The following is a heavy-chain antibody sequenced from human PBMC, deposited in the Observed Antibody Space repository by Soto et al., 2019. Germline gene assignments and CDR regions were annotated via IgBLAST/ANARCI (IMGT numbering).Heavy chain of an antibody. CDR1: GGTFSSYA. CDR2: IIPIFGTA. D-gene: IGHD5-12*01. J-gene: IGHJ6*02. Sequence: SVKVSCKASGGTFSSYAISWVRQAPGQGLEWMGGIIPIFGTANYAQKFQGRVTITADESTSTAYMELSSLRSEDTAVYYCARGGSGYVINYGMYVWGQGTTVTVSS. CDR3: ARGGSGYVINYGMYV. V-gene: IGHV1-69*13.